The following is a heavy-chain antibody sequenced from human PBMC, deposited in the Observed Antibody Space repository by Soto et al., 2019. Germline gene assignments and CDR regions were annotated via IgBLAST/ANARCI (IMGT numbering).Heavy chain of an antibody. CDR3: ATVSDIAARPCYYFDY. Sequence: GASVKVSCKVSGYTLTELSMHWVRQAPGKGLEWMGGFDPEDGETIYAQKFQGRVTMTEDTSTDTAYMELSSLRSEDTAVYYCATVSDIAARPCYYFDYWGQGTLVTVSS. V-gene: IGHV1-24*01. J-gene: IGHJ4*02. D-gene: IGHD6-6*01. CDR1: GYTLTELS. CDR2: FDPEDGET.